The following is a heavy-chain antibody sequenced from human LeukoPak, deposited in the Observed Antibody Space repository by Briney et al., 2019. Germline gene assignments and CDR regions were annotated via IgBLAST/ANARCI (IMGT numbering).Heavy chain of an antibody. J-gene: IGHJ5*02. CDR2: LHHVGSS. CDR3: AIKYSSSSGWFDP. D-gene: IGHD6-6*01. CDR1: VSSISSGNY. Sequence: NPSETLSLTCSVSVSSISSGNYWGWIRQSPGKGLEWIGSLHHVGSSHYNPSLESRVTISLDTSKNQFSLTMTSMTAADTAVYYCAIKYSSSSGWFDPWGQGTLVTVSS. V-gene: IGHV4-38-2*02.